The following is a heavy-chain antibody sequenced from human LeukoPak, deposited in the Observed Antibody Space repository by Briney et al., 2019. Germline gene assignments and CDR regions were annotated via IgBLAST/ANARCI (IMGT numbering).Heavy chain of an antibody. CDR1: GGSITSYY. CDR3: ARDPYGSGGFDY. V-gene: IGHV4-59*01. D-gene: IGHD3-10*01. Sequence: PSGTLSLTCTVSGGSITSYYWTWIRQPPGKGLEWIGYIYYSGSTNYNPSLKSRVTISVDTSKNQFSLKLSSVTAADTAVYYCARDPYGSGGFDYWGQGTLVTVSS. CDR2: IYYSGST. J-gene: IGHJ4*02.